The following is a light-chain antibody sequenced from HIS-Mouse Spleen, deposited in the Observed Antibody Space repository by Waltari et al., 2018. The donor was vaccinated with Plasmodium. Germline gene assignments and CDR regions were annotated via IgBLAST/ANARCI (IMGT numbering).Light chain of an antibody. CDR3: QQSYSTWT. Sequence: DIQMTQSPSSLSASVGDRVTITCRASQSISSYLNWYQQKPGKAPKLLIYAASSLQSGVPARFLGSGSGTDFTLSISSLQPEDFATYYCQQSYSTWTFGQGTKVEIK. CDR1: QSISSY. V-gene: IGKV1-39*01. J-gene: IGKJ1*01. CDR2: AAS.